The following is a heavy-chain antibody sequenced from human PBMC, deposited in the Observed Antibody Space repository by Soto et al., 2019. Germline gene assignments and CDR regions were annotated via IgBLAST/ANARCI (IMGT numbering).Heavy chain of an antibody. Sequence: ETLCVTYTVSGASISGFYWRWIRQSAGKGLEWIGRIYATGTTDYNPSLKSRVMMSVDTSKKQFSLKLRSVTAADTAVYYCVRDGTKTLRDWVDPWGQGISVSVS. CDR1: GASISGFY. CDR2: IYATGTT. D-gene: IGHD1-1*01. V-gene: IGHV4-4*07. CDR3: VRDGTKTLRDWVDP. J-gene: IGHJ5*02.